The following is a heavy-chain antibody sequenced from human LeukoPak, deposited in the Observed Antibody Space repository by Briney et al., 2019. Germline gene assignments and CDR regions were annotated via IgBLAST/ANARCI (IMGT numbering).Heavy chain of an antibody. CDR2: IYYSGST. CDR1: GGSISSYD. CDR3: ARVAAYYKPFDP. D-gene: IGHD3-9*01. J-gene: IGHJ5*02. V-gene: IGHV4-59*01. Sequence: SETLSLTCTVSGGSISSYDWSWVRQPPGKGLEWVGHIYYSGSTNYNPSLKSRVTISVAPSKNQFSLKLSSVTAADTAVYYCARVAAYYKPFDPWGQGTLVTVSS.